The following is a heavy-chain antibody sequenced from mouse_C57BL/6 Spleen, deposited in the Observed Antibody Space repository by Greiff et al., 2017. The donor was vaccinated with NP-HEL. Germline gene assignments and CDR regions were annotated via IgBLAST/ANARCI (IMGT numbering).Heavy chain of an antibody. CDR1: GYTFTDYE. J-gene: IGHJ3*01. Sequence: VQLQQSGAELVRPGASVTLSCKASGYTFTDYEMHWVKQTPVHGLEWIGAIDPETGGTAYNQKFKGKAILTADKSSSTAYMELRSLTSEDSAVYYCTRFLLYYDYPWFAYWGPGTLVTVAA. D-gene: IGHD2-4*01. CDR2: IDPETGGT. V-gene: IGHV1-15*01. CDR3: TRFLLYYDYPWFAY.